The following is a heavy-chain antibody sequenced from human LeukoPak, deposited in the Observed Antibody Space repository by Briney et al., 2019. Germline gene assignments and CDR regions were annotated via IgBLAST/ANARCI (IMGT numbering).Heavy chain of an antibody. Sequence: QSGGSLRLSCAASGFTFSSYAMSWLRQAPGKGLEWISAIIGSVGSTYYADSVKGRFTVSRDNSKNTLYLQMNSLRAEDTAVYYCAKYGSGSYYKAFDYWGQGTLVTVSS. CDR2: IIGSVGST. CDR1: GFTFSSYA. J-gene: IGHJ4*02. D-gene: IGHD3-10*01. V-gene: IGHV3-23*01. CDR3: AKYGSGSYYKAFDY.